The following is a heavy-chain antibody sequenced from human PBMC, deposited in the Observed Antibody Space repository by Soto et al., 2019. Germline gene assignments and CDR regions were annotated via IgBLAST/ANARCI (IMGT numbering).Heavy chain of an antibody. J-gene: IGHJ5*02. V-gene: IGHV3-33*01. CDR2: IWYDGSNK. Sequence: PGGSLRLSCAASGFTFSSYGMHWVRQAPGKGLEWVAVIWYDGSNKYYADSVKGRFTISRDNSKNTLYLQMNSLRAEDTAVYYCARGARLLSWTDWFDPWGQGTLVTVSS. CDR1: GFTFSSYG. CDR3: ARGARLLSWTDWFDP. D-gene: IGHD3-10*01.